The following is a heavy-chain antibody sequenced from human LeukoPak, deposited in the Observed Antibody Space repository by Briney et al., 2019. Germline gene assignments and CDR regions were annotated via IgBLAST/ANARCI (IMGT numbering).Heavy chain of an antibody. CDR1: GYTFTSYY. CDR3: ASIAAAGTRGPALDY. Sequence: GASVKVSCKASGYTFTSYYMHWVRQAPGQGLEWMGIINPSGGSTNYAQKFQGRVTMTRDTSTSTVYMELSSLRSEDTAVYYCASIAAAGTRGPALDYWGQGTLVTVSS. CDR2: INPSGGST. D-gene: IGHD6-13*01. V-gene: IGHV1-46*01. J-gene: IGHJ4*02.